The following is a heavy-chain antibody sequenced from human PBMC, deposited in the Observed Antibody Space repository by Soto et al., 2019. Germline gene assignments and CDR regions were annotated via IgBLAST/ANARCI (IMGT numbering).Heavy chain of an antibody. J-gene: IGHJ4*02. D-gene: IGHD3-16*02. CDR3: ASDVNNRLDY. V-gene: IGHV6-1*01. Sequence: AQTLSLTCAISGDSVSSNSAAWTSVRQAPSWGLEWLGSRYFRSNSYNYYARSVKSRITITPDISVKQFCLPLNAVTLDYTAVYFCASDVNNRLDYWGQGTLVTVSS. CDR2: RYFRSNSYN. CDR1: GDSVSSNSAA.